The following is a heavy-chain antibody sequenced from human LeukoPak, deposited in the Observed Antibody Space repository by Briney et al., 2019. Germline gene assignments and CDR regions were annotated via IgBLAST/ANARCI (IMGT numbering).Heavy chain of an antibody. V-gene: IGHV1-18*01. CDR3: ARDGREIVVVILADAFDI. J-gene: IGHJ3*02. D-gene: IGHD3-22*01. CDR2: ISAYNGNT. Sequence: ASVKVSCKASGYTFTSYGISWVRQAPGQGLEWRGWISAYNGNTNYAQKLQGRVTMTTDTSTSTAYMELRSLRSDDTAVYYCARDGREIVVVILADAFDIWGQGTMVTVSS. CDR1: GYTFTSYG.